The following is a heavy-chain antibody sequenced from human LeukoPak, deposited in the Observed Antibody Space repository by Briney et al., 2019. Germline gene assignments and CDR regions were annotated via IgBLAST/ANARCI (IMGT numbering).Heavy chain of an antibody. CDR3: ARDGIAAAHYYYYYYMDV. D-gene: IGHD6-13*01. Sequence: GGSLRLSCAASGFTFSSYAMHWVRQAPGKGLEWVAVISYDGSNKYYADSVKGRFTISRDNSKNTLYLQMNSLRAEDTAVYYCARDGIAAAHYYYYYYMDVGGKGTTVTVSS. CDR1: GFTFSSYA. V-gene: IGHV3-30-3*01. J-gene: IGHJ6*03. CDR2: ISYDGSNK.